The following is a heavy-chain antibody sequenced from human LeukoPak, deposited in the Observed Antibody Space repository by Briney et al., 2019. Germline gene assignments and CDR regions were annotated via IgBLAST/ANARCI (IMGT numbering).Heavy chain of an antibody. Sequence: AGSLRRSCAGSGFTFRSDRMHWVRHAPLQGLGWVSRINSDGSSTTYADSVKGRFTISRDNAKKTLFLQMNSLRAQDTAVYYWSRGKYGDSLFDYWGQGTLVTVS. V-gene: IGHV3-74*03. D-gene: IGHD4-17*01. CDR3: SRGKYGDSLFDY. CDR2: INSDGSST. J-gene: IGHJ4*02. CDR1: GFTFRSDR.